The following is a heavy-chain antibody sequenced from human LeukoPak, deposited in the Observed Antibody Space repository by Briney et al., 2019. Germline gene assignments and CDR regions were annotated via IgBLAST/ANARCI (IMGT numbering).Heavy chain of an antibody. CDR1: GGSISSYY. D-gene: IGHD3-3*01. Sequence: PSETLSLTCTVSGGSISSYYWSWIRQPPGKGLEWIGYIYYSGSTNYNPSLKSRVTISVDTSKNQFSLKLSSVTAAGTAVYYCARDLGYDFWSGGGAWFDYWGQGTLVTVSS. V-gene: IGHV4-59*01. CDR2: IYYSGST. CDR3: ARDLGYDFWSGGGAWFDY. J-gene: IGHJ4*02.